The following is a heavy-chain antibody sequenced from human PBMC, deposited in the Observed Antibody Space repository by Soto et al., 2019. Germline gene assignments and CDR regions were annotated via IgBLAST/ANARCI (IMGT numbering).Heavy chain of an antibody. CDR3: ASQDSALDY. Sequence: SVKVSCTASGCPFSSYAISWVRQAPGQGLEWMGGIIPIFGTANYAQKFQGRVTITADESTSTAYMERSSLRSEDTDVYDCASQDSALDYWGQGTLVTVSS. V-gene: IGHV1-69*13. CDR2: IIPIFGTA. CDR1: GCPFSSYA. J-gene: IGHJ4*02. D-gene: IGHD2-15*01.